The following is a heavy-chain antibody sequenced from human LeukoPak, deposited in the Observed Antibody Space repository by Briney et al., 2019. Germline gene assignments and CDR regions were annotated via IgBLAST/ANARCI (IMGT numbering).Heavy chain of an antibody. Sequence: GGSLRLSCAASGFTFSSYWMNWVRHAPGKGLVWVSRIASDGSSTTYADSVKGRFSISRNNAKNTLYLQMNSLRVEDTAVYYCARGRPHGNDYWGQGTLVTVSS. V-gene: IGHV3-74*01. J-gene: IGHJ4*02. CDR2: IASDGSST. CDR1: GFTFSSYW. D-gene: IGHD4-23*01. CDR3: ARGRPHGNDY.